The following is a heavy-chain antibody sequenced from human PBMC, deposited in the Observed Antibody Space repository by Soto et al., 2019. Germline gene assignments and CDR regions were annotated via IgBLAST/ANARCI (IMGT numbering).Heavy chain of an antibody. CDR2: IYWDDDK. CDR1: GFTLTARPVG. D-gene: IGHD1-1*01. J-gene: IGHJ4*02. Sequence: QITLKESGPTLMKPTETLTLTCTFSGFTLTARPVGVGWIRQPPGQALECLALIYWDDDKRYSPSLRSRLAITKDASKNQVVLTLTRVDPMDPAKYDSSHSGGGVDWSDGAFDFWGQGTPVTVSS. CDR3: SHSGGGVDWSDGAFDF. V-gene: IGHV2-5*02.